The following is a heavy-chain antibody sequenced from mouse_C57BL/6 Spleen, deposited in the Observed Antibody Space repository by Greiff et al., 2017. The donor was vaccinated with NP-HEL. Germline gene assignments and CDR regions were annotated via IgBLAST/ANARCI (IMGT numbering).Heavy chain of an antibody. CDR3: ARWYYYYGLFDY. V-gene: IGHV1-80*01. CDR2: IYPGDGDT. Sequence: QVQLKQSGAELVKPGASVKISCKASGYAFSSYWMNWVKQRPGKGLEWIGQIYPGDGDTNYNGKFKGKATLTADKSSSTAYMQLSSLTSEDSAVYFCARWYYYYGLFDYWGQGTTLTVSS. CDR1: GYAFSSYW. D-gene: IGHD1-1*01. J-gene: IGHJ2*01.